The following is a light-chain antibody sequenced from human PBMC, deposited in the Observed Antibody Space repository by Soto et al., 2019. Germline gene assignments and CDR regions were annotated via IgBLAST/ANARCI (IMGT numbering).Light chain of an antibody. Sequence: EIVMTQSPATLSVSPGERATLSCRASQSVGSNLAWYQQKPGQAPRLLIYGASTRATDIPARFSGSGSGTEFALTINSLQSEDFAVYYCHQYGSSHHTFGGGTKVDIK. CDR1: QSVGSN. CDR3: HQYGSSHHT. CDR2: GAS. V-gene: IGKV3-15*01. J-gene: IGKJ4*01.